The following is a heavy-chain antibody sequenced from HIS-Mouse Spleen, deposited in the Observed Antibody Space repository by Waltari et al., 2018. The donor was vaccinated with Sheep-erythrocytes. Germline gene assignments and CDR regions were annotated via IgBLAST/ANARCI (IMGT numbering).Heavy chain of an antibody. CDR2: INPVVAST. D-gene: IGHD2-8*01. V-gene: IGHV1-46*01. Sequence: QVQLVQSGAEVKKPGASVKVSCKASGYTFTSYYMHWVRQAPGQGLEWMGIINPVVASTSYAQKFQVRVYMELSSLRSEDTAVYYCAREGSVYCTNGVCSFFDYWGQGTLVTVSS. CDR3: AREGSVYCTNGVCSFFDY. J-gene: IGHJ4*02. CDR1: GYTFTSYY.